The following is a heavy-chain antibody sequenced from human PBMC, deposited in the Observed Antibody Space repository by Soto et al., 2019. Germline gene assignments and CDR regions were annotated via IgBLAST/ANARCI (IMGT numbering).Heavy chain of an antibody. J-gene: IGHJ5*02. CDR3: ARAYCSSTSCSEGFDP. D-gene: IGHD2-2*01. V-gene: IGHV3-21*01. Sequence: GGSLRLSCAASGFTFSSYSMNWVRQAPGKGLEWVSSISSSSSYIYYADSVKGRFTISRDNAKNSLYLQMNSLRAEDTAVYYCARAYCSSTSCSEGFDPWGQGTLVTVSS. CDR1: GFTFSSYS. CDR2: ISSSSSYI.